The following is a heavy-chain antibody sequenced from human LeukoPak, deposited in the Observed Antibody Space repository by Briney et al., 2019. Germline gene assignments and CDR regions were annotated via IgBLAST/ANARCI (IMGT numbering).Heavy chain of an antibody. CDR3: ARESKKYYFDY. V-gene: IGHV3-30-3*01. D-gene: IGHD5/OR15-5a*01. CDR1: GFTFSSYA. J-gene: IGHJ4*02. CDR2: ISYDGSNK. Sequence: GRSLRLSCAASGFTFSSYAMHWVRQAPGKGLEWVAVISYDGSNKYYADSVKGRFTISRDNSKNTLYLQMNSLRAEDTAVYYCARESKKYYFDYWGQGTLVTVSS.